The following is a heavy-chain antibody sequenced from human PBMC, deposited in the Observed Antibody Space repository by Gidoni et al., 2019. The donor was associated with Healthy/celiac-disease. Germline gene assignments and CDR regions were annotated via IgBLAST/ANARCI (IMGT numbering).Heavy chain of an antibody. V-gene: IGHV1-69*01. CDR1: GGTFSSYA. Sequence: QVQLVQSGAEVKKPGSSVKVSCKASGGTFSSYAISWVRQAPGQGLEWMGGIIPIFCTANYAQKFQGRVTITADESTSTAYMELSSLRSEDTAVYYCARAGRNYDYVWGSHSFDYWGQGTLVTVSS. CDR3: ARAGRNYDYVWGSHSFDY. D-gene: IGHD3-16*01. J-gene: IGHJ4*02. CDR2: IIPIFCTA.